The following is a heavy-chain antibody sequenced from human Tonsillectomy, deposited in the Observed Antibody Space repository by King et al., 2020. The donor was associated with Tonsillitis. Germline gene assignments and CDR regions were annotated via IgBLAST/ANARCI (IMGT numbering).Heavy chain of an antibody. CDR2: ISGSGGST. Sequence: VQLVESGGGLVQPGGSLRLSCAASGFTFSSYAMSWVRQAPGKGLEWVSAISGSGGSTYYADSVKGRFTISRDNSKNTLDLRMNSLRAEDTAVYYCAKHPGDDYGGSWFDPWGQGTLVIVSS. V-gene: IGHV3-23*04. CDR1: GFTFSSYA. J-gene: IGHJ5*02. CDR3: AKHPGDDYGGSWFDP. D-gene: IGHD4-23*01.